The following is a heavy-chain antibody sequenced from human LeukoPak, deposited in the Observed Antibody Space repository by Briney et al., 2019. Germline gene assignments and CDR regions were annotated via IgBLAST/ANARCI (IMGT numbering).Heavy chain of an antibody. D-gene: IGHD3-22*01. Sequence: SETQSLTCAGYGGSFSGYYWSWIRQPPGKGLEWIGEINHSGSTNYNPSLKSRVTISVDTSKNQFSLKLSSVTAADTAVYYCARGEPHYYYDSSGYYYPWGQGTLVTVSS. CDR3: ARGEPHYYYDSSGYYYP. CDR2: INHSGST. V-gene: IGHV4-34*01. CDR1: GGSFSGYY. J-gene: IGHJ5*02.